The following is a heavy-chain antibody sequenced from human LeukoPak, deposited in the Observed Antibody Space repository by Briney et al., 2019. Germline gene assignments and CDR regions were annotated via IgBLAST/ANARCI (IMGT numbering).Heavy chain of an antibody. J-gene: IGHJ4*02. CDR2: IKQDGSEK. CDR1: GFTFSNYY. Sequence: PGGSLRLSCAASGFTFSNYYMSWVRQAPGKGLEWVANIKQDGSEKYYVDSVKGRFTISRDNAKNSLYLQMNSLRAEDTAVYYCATQGVDYWGQGTLVTVSS. CDR3: ATQGVDY. V-gene: IGHV3-7*01. D-gene: IGHD1-26*01.